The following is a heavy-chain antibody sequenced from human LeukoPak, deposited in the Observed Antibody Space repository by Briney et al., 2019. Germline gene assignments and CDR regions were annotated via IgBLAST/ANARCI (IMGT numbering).Heavy chain of an antibody. CDR1: GGSISSSSYY. J-gene: IGHJ4*02. CDR3: ARSLLWLHYFDY. V-gene: IGHV4-39*07. Sequence: SETLSLTCTVSGGSISSSSYYWGWIRQPPGKGLEWIGSIYYSGSTYYNPSLKSRFTISVDTSKNQFSLKLSSVTAADTAVYYCARSLLWLHYFDYWGQGTLVTVSS. D-gene: IGHD3-10*01. CDR2: IYYSGST.